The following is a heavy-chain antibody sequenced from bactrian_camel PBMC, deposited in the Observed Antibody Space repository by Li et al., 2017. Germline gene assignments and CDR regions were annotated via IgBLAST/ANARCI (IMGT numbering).Heavy chain of an antibody. V-gene: IGHV3S53*01. Sequence: QLVESGGGSVQAGGSLKLSCAVSGYTSSTFCRGWFHQAPGKEREGVAAIDSDYSTTYADSVKGRFTVSRDNARHILYLQMNSLKPDDTALCYCAAGTRIIVGDYCDGITAWGQGTQVTVS. CDR1: GYTSSTFC. D-gene: IGHD3*01. J-gene: IGHJ6*01. CDR3: AAGTRIIVGDYCDGITA. CDR2: IDSDYST.